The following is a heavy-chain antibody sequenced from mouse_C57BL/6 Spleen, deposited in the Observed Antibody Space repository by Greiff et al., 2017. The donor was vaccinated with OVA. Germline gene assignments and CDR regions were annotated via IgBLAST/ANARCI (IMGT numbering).Heavy chain of an antibody. CDR3: ARMDGFDY. J-gene: IGHJ2*01. CDR2: INPYNGGT. Sequence: EVQLQQSGPVLVKPGASVKLSCKASGYTFTDYYMNWVKQSHGKSLEWIGVINPYNGGTSYNQKFKDKATLTVDKSSSTAYMELNSLTSEDSAVYYCARMDGFDYWGQGTTLTVSS. V-gene: IGHV1-19*01. CDR1: GYTFTDYY. D-gene: IGHD2-3*01.